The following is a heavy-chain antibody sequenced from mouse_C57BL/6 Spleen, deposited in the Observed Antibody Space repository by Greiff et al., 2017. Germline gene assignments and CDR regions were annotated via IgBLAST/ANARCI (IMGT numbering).Heavy chain of an antibody. V-gene: IGHV2-2*01. CDR1: GFSLTSYG. CDR2: IWSGGST. Sequence: QVQLQQSGPGLVQPSQSLSITCTVSGFSLTSYGVHWVRQSPGKGLEWLGVIWSGGSTDYNAAFISRLSTSKDNSKSQVFFKMNSLQADDTAIDYCARNHGSSWTWFAYWGQGTLVTVSA. J-gene: IGHJ3*01. CDR3: ARNHGSSWTWFAY. D-gene: IGHD1-1*01.